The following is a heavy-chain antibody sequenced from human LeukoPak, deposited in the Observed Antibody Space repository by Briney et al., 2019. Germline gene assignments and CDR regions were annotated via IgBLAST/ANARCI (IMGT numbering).Heavy chain of an antibody. D-gene: IGHD3-22*01. J-gene: IGHJ4*02. CDR3: ARQEGSCYYDSSGCYYFDY. CDR1: GGSISSYY. V-gene: IGHV4-59*08. Sequence: PSETLSLTCTVSGGSISSYYWSWIRQPPGKGLEWIGYIYYSGSTNYNPSLKSRVTISVDTSKNQFSLKLSSVTAADTAVYYCARQEGSCYYDSSGCYYFDYWGQGTLVTVSS. CDR2: IYYSGST.